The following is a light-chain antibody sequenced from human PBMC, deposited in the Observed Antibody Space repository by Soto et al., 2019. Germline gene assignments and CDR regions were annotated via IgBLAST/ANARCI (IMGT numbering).Light chain of an antibody. CDR3: QQYNSYPWT. V-gene: IGKV1-5*03. CDR2: KAS. J-gene: IGKJ1*01. CDR1: QGISSW. Sequence: DIQMTQSPSTLSASVGDRVTITCRASQGISSWVAWYHQKPGKAPKVLIYKASTLESGVPSRFSGSGSGTEFTLTISSLQPDDFATYYCQQYNSYPWTFGQGTKVDIK.